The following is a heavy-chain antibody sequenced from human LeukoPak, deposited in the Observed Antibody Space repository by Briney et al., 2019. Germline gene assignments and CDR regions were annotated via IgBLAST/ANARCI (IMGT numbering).Heavy chain of an antibody. J-gene: IGHJ4*02. Sequence: SETLSLTCTVSGGSVRSSIYYWGWIRQPPGKGLEWLGSIYHTGNTYYNPSLKSRVTISVDTSKNQFSLRLSSVTAADTAVYYCAKHPYHHYFESSGFRVPFDSWGQGTLVTVPS. CDR2: IYHTGNT. CDR3: AKHPYHHYFESSGFRVPFDS. CDR1: GGSVRSSIYY. V-gene: IGHV4-39*01. D-gene: IGHD3-22*01.